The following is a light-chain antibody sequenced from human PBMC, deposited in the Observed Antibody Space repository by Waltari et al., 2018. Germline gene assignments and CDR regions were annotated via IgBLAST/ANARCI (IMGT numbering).Light chain of an antibody. CDR2: AAS. CDR3: QQSYSTPWT. CDR1: QSISSY. Sequence: DIQMTQSPSSLSASVGDRVTITCRASQSISSYLNWYQQKPGKAPKILIYAASSLQSGVPSRFSGSGSGTDFTLTISSLQPEDFATYYCQQSYSTPWTFGQGTKVEIK. V-gene: IGKV1-39*01. J-gene: IGKJ1*01.